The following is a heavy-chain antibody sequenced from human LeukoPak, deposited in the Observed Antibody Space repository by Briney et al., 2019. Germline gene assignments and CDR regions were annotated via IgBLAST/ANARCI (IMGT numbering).Heavy chain of an antibody. CDR2: ISAYNGNT. J-gene: IGHJ5*02. D-gene: IGHD6-13*01. CDR3: ARGTAAAGIYNWFDP. V-gene: IGHV1-18*01. Sequence: ASVKVSCKASGYTFTSYGISWVRQAPGQGLEWMGWISAYNGNTNYAQKLQGRVTMTTDTSTSTAYMELRSLRSDDTAVYYCARGTAAAGIYNWFDPWGQGTLVTVSS. CDR1: GYTFTSYG.